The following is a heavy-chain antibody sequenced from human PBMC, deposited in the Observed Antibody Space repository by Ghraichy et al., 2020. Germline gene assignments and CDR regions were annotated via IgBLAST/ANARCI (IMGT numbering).Heavy chain of an antibody. J-gene: IGHJ4*02. D-gene: IGHD7-27*01. CDR3: AKDATGAFDY. CDR2: ISWNSGSI. V-gene: IGHV3-9*01. Sequence: SLRLSCAASGFTFDDYAMHWVRQAPGKGLEWVSGISWNSGSIGYADSVKGRFTISRDNAKNSLYLQMNSLRAEDTALYYCAKDATGAFDYWGQGTLVTVSS. CDR1: GFTFDDYA.